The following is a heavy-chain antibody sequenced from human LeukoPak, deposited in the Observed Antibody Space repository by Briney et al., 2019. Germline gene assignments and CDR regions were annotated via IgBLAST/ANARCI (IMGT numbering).Heavy chain of an antibody. Sequence: SETLSLTCTVSGGSISSGDYYWSWIRQPPGKGPEWIGYIYYSGITYYNPSLKSRPIISVDTSKYQFSLRLGSVTAADTAVYYCARVNYYYMDVWGKGTTVTVSS. D-gene: IGHD4-23*01. CDR2: IYYSGIT. CDR1: GGSISSGDYY. CDR3: ARVNYYYMDV. V-gene: IGHV4-30-4*08. J-gene: IGHJ6*03.